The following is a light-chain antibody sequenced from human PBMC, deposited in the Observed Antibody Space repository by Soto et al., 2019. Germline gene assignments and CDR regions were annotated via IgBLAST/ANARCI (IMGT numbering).Light chain of an antibody. Sequence: DIQMTQSPSSVSASVGDRVTISCRASQGISSWLAWYQQKPGKAPNLLIYATSTLPSGVASRFSGSGSGTYFTLTISSLHAEVFATYYCQQANSPYTFGQGTKLEIK. V-gene: IGKV1-12*01. CDR1: QGISSW. J-gene: IGKJ2*01. CDR3: QQANSPYT. CDR2: ATS.